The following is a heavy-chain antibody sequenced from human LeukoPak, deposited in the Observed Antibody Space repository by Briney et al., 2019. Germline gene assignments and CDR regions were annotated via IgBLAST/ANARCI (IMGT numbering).Heavy chain of an antibody. Sequence: PSETLSLTCTVSGGSISSSSYYWGWIRQPPGKGLEWIGSIYYSGSTYYNPSLKSRVTISVDRSKNQFSLKLSSVTAADTAVYYCARGKNRVPTLFDYWGQGTLVTVSS. J-gene: IGHJ4*02. CDR1: GGSISSSSYY. V-gene: IGHV4-39*07. D-gene: IGHD2/OR15-2a*01. CDR3: ARGKNRVPTLFDY. CDR2: IYYSGST.